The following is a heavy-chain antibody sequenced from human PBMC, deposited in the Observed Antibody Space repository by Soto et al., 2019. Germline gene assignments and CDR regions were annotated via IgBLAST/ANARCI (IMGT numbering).Heavy chain of an antibody. CDR1: GGSISSGDYY. D-gene: IGHD3-22*01. V-gene: IGHV4-30-4*01. Sequence: QVQLQESGPELVKPSQTLSLTCTVSGGSISSGDYYWSWIRQPPGKGLEWIGYIYYSGSPYYNPSLKSRVTISVDTSKTQFSLKLSSVTAADTAVYYCARVVDTMIVVDWGQGTLVTVSS. CDR3: ARVVDTMIVVD. CDR2: IYYSGSP. J-gene: IGHJ4*02.